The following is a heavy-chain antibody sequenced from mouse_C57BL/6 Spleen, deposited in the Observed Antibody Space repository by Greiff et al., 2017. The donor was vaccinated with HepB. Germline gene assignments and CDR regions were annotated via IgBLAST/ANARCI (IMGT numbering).Heavy chain of an antibody. V-gene: IGHV8-12*01. J-gene: IGHJ1*03. D-gene: IGHD1-1*01. Sequence: QVTLKESGPGILQSSQTLSLTCSFSGFSLSTSGMGVSWIRQPSGKGLEWLAHIYWDDDKRYNPSLKSRLTISKDTSRNQVFLKITSVDTADTATYYCARRRIYYGRSYPFYWYFDVWGTGTTVTVSS. CDR1: GFSLSTSGMG. CDR2: IYWDDDK. CDR3: ARRRIYYGRSYPFYWYFDV.